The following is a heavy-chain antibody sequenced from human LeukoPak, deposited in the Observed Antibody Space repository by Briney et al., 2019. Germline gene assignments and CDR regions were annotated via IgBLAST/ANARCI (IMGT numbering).Heavy chain of an antibody. CDR1: GFTFSSYA. J-gene: IGHJ4*02. CDR3: AKAHGDNSWYFDY. Sequence: PGGSLRLSCAASGFTFSSYAMSWVRQAPGKGLEWVSAISGSGGSTNYADSVKGRFTISRDNSKNTLYLQMSSLRAEDTAVYYCAKAHGDNSWYFDYWGQGTLVTVSS. D-gene: IGHD4-17*01. CDR2: ISGSGGST. V-gene: IGHV3-23*01.